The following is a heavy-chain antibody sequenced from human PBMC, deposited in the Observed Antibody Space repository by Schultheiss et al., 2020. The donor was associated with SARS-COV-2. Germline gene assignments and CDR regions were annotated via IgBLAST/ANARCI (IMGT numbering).Heavy chain of an antibody. CDR1: GFTFDDYA. Sequence: SLKISCAASGFTFDDYAMHWVRQAPGKGLEWVSGISWNSGSIGYADSVKGRFTISRDNAKNSLYLQMNSLRAEDTAVYYCAREGYYDSSGYYYDWFDPWGQGTLVTVSS. D-gene: IGHD3-22*01. V-gene: IGHV3-9*01. CDR3: AREGYYDSSGYYYDWFDP. CDR2: ISWNSGSI. J-gene: IGHJ5*02.